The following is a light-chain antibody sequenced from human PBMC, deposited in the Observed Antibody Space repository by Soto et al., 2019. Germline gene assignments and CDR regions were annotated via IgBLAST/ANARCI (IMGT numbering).Light chain of an antibody. J-gene: IGLJ1*01. Sequence: QSVLTQPPSVSEAPGQRVTISCTGSSSNIGAGYEAHWYQQVPGTAPKLLIYENNNRPSGVPDRFSGSKSGTSASLAITGLQAEDEAEYYCQSYDSSLSGYVVGTGTEVTVL. CDR2: ENN. CDR1: SSNIGAGYE. V-gene: IGLV1-40*01. CDR3: QSYDSSLSGYV.